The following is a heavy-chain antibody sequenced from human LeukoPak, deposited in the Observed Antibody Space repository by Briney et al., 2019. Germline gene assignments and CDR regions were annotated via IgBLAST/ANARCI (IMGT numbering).Heavy chain of an antibody. CDR1: GYTFTGYY. V-gene: IGHV1-2*02. D-gene: IGHD6-19*01. Sequence: ASVKVSCKTSGYTFTGYYMHWVRQAPGQGLEWVGWINPNSGGTNYAQKFQGRVTMTRDTSISTAYMELSRLRSDDTAVYYCARSHLGSGWYPNWYFDLWGRGTLVTVSS. CDR3: ARSHLGSGWYPNWYFDL. CDR2: INPNSGGT. J-gene: IGHJ2*01.